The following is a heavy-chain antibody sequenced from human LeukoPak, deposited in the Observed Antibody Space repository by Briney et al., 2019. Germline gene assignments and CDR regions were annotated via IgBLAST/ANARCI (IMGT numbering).Heavy chain of an antibody. V-gene: IGHV1-3*03. D-gene: IGHD3-22*01. CDR1: GYTFTSYA. J-gene: IGHJ4*02. CDR2: INAGNGNT. Sequence: ASVKVSCKASGYTFTSYAMHWVRQTPGQRLEWMGWINAGNGNTKYSQEFQGRVTITRDTSASTAYMELSSLRSEDMAVYYCARDSRAYYYDSSGYPRFGYSDYWGQGTLVTVSS. CDR3: ARDSRAYYYDSSGYPRFGYSDY.